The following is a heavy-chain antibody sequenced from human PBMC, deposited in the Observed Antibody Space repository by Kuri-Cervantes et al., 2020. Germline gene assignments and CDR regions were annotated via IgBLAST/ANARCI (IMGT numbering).Heavy chain of an antibody. Sequence: GGSLRLSCAASGFTFSSYAMSWVRQAPGKGLEWVANIKQDGSEKYYVDSVKGRFTISRDNAKNSLYLQMNSLRAEDTALYYCARDDCSGGSCYADGFDIWGQGTMVTVSS. CDR1: GFTFSSYA. CDR3: ARDDCSGGSCYADGFDI. CDR2: IKQDGSEK. D-gene: IGHD2-15*01. J-gene: IGHJ3*02. V-gene: IGHV3-7*03.